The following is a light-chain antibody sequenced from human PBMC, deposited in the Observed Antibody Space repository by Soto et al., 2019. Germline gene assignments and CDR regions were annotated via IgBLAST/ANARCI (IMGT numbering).Light chain of an antibody. CDR1: QSVDIY. CDR3: QQRANRPLT. V-gene: IGKV3-11*01. J-gene: IGKJ4*01. Sequence: ETVLTQSPVTLSLSPGERATLSCRASQSVDIYLAWYQQKPGQAPRLLIYDASNRATGIPARFSGSGSGTDFTLTISSLAPEDFAVYYCQQRANRPLTFGGGTKVEIK. CDR2: DAS.